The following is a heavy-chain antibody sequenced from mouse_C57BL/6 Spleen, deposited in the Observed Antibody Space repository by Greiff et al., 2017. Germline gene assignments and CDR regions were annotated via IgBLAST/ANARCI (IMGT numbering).Heavy chain of an antibody. CDR3: ARIDNYVGYWYFDV. CDR1: GYAFSSSW. CDR2: IYPGDGDT. V-gene: IGHV1-82*01. J-gene: IGHJ1*03. Sequence: VQLQQSGPELVQPGASVKISCKASGYAFSSSWMNWVKQRPGKGLEWIGRIYPGDGDTNYNGKFKGKATLTAAKSSCTAYMQLSSLTSEDSAVSLCARIDNYVGYWYFDVWGTGTTVTVSA. D-gene: IGHD1-3*01.